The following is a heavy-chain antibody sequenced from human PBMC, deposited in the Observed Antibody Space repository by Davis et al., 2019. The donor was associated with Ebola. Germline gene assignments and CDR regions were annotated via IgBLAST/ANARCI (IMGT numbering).Heavy chain of an antibody. CDR3: ARELLWFGEIFGYYFDY. J-gene: IGHJ4*02. V-gene: IGHV4-39*02. Sequence: MPLETLSLTCTVSAGSISSYYWGWIRQPPGKGLEWIGSIYYSGSTYYNPSLKSRVTISVDTSKNQFSLKLSSVTAADTAVYYCARELLWFGEIFGYYFDYWGQGTLVTVSS. CDR1: AGSISSYY. D-gene: IGHD3-10*01. CDR2: IYYSGST.